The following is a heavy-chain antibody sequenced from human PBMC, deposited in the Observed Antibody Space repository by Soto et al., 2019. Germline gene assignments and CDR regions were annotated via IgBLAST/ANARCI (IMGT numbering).Heavy chain of an antibody. J-gene: IGHJ6*02. D-gene: IGHD5-12*01. CDR3: ARDPAPVGYRGLDV. Sequence: PWGSLRLSCAASGFTFSSSWMTWVRQAPGKGLAWVANIKEDGSEKYYVDSVKGRFTISRDNTNESLYLQMNSLRAEDTAVYYCARDPAPVGYRGLDVWGQGTTVTVSS. V-gene: IGHV3-7*01. CDR2: IKEDGSEK. CDR1: GFTFSSSW.